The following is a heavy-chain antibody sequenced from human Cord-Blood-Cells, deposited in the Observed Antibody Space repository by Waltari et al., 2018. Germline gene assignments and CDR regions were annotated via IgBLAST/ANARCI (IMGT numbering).Heavy chain of an antibody. J-gene: IGHJ6*02. CDR2: ISAYNGNT. CDR1: GYTFTSYG. V-gene: IGHV1-18*01. CDR3: AREGTVRLQQLRVYYYYGMDV. D-gene: IGHD6-13*01. Sequence: QVQLVQSGAEVKKPGASVKVSCKASGYTFTSYGISWARQAPGQGLERMGWISAYNGNTNYAQKLQGRVTMTTDTSTSTAYMELRSLRSDDTAVYYCAREGTVRLQQLRVYYYYGMDVWGQGTTVTVSS.